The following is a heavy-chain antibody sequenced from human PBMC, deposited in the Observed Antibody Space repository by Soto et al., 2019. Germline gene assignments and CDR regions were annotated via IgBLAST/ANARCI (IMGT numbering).Heavy chain of an antibody. V-gene: IGHV1-3*01. Sequence: QVQLVQSGAEAKKPGASVKVSCKASGYTFTRYAMHWVRQAPGQRLEWMGWINAGNGNTKHSQKFQGRVTITRDTSASTAYMALSILRSEDTAVYSCARSIVVVTALDYWGQGTLVTDAS. J-gene: IGHJ4*02. CDR2: INAGNGNT. D-gene: IGHD2-21*02. CDR3: ARSIVVVTALDY. CDR1: GYTFTRYA.